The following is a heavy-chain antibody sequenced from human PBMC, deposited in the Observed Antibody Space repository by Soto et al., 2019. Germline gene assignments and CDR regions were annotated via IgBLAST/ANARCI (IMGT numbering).Heavy chain of an antibody. D-gene: IGHD2-21*02. CDR2: ISGSGGST. CDR1: GFTFSSYS. V-gene: IGHV3-23*04. CDR3: AKSTGGCGGDCYYYFDY. Sequence: EVQLVESGGGLVKPGGSLRLSCAASGFTFSSYSMNWVRQAPGKGLEWVSAISGSGGSTYYADSVKGRFTISRDNSKNTLYLQMNSLRAEDTAVYYCAKSTGGCGGDCYYYFDYWGQGTLVTVSS. J-gene: IGHJ4*02.